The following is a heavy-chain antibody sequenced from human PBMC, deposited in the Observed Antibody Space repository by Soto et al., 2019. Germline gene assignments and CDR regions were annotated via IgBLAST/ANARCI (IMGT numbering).Heavy chain of an antibody. J-gene: IGHJ4*02. Sequence: EVQVLESGGGLVQPGGSLRLSCAASGFTFSSYAMGWVRQAPGKGLEWVSGISDGGGSTYYADSVKGRFTISRDNSKNTLYLQMNSLRAEDAAVYYCAKDVQHYSSGSLDYWGQGTLVTVSS. CDR3: AKDVQHYSSGSLDY. V-gene: IGHV3-23*01. CDR2: ISDGGGST. D-gene: IGHD6-19*01. CDR1: GFTFSSYA.